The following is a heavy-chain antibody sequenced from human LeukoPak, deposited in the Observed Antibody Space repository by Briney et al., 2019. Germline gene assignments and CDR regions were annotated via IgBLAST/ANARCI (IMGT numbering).Heavy chain of an antibody. Sequence: GGSLRLSCAASGFTFSSYAMSWVRQAPGKGLEWVSTISGGGSNTHHADSVKGRFTISRDNSKSTLYLQMSSLRAEDTAIYYCAKTSRGFIYGYTADYWGQGTLVTVSS. D-gene: IGHD5-18*01. CDR2: ISGGGSNT. CDR1: GFTFSSYA. J-gene: IGHJ4*02. V-gene: IGHV3-23*01. CDR3: AKTSRGFIYGYTADY.